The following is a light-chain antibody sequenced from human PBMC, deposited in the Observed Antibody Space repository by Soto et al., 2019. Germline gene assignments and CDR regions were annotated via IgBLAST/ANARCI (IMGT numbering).Light chain of an antibody. CDR2: DAS. J-gene: IGKJ1*01. CDR1: QTISNW. V-gene: IGKV1-5*01. CDR3: QQYHSHSPWT. Sequence: DIQMTQSPSTLSASVGARVTITCLASQTISNWLAWYQQKPGKAPNLLIYDASSLASGFPSRFSGSGSGTEFTLTSSSLQPDDFATYYCQQYHSHSPWTFGQGTKVEIK.